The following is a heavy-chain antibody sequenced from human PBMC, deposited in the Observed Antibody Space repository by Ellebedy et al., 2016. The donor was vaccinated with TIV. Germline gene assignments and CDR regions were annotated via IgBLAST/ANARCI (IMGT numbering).Heavy chain of an antibody. CDR3: TRVRPYSVWHDAFDI. V-gene: IGHV3-74*01. Sequence: PGGSLRLSCAASGFTFSSHWMHGVRQAPGKGLAWVSSINTAGSSTSHADPVKGRFTISRDNAKNTLYLQMNSLRAEDTAVYFCTRVRPYSVWHDAFDIWGQGTMVTVSS. J-gene: IGHJ3*02. D-gene: IGHD2-15*01. CDR2: INTAGSST. CDR1: GFTFSSHW.